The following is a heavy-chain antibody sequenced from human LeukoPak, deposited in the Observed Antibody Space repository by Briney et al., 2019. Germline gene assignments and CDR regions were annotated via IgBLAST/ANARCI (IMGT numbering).Heavy chain of an antibody. V-gene: IGHV4-4*02. CDR1: GDSISSNNW. D-gene: IGHD6-19*01. CDR2: THHSGST. CDR3: ARRGSGWYFDY. J-gene: IGHJ4*02. Sequence: PSGTLSLTCAVSGDSISSNNWWNWVRQPPGKGLEWIGETHHSGSTHYNPSLKSGVTISVDKSKNQFSLKLNSVTAADTAVYYCARRGSGWYFDYWGQGTLVTVSS.